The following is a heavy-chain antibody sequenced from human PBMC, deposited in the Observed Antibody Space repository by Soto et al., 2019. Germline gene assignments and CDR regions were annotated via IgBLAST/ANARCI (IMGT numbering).Heavy chain of an antibody. V-gene: IGHV3-21*01. CDR1: GFTFSSYS. Sequence: GGSLRLSCAASGFTFSSYSMNWVRQAPGKGLEWVSSISSSSSYIYYADSVKGRFTISRDNAKNSLYLQMNSLRAEDTAVYYCARDVAGYTDCGYWGQGTLVTVSS. J-gene: IGHJ4*02. D-gene: IGHD6-13*01. CDR3: ARDVAGYTDCGY. CDR2: ISSSSSYI.